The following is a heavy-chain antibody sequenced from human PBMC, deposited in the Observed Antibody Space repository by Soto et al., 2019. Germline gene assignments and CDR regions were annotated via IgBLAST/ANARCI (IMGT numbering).Heavy chain of an antibody. V-gene: IGHV3-66*01. Sequence: GGSLRLSCAASGLTVSSNYVSCVRQAPGKGLEWVSVIYSGGNTYYADSVKGRFTISRDNSKNTVYLQLNSLRAEDTAVYYCAVLWFGEPARFDYWVQGTLVTVS. CDR2: IYSGGNT. CDR3: AVLWFGEPARFDY. J-gene: IGHJ4*02. CDR1: GLTVSSNY. D-gene: IGHD3-10*01.